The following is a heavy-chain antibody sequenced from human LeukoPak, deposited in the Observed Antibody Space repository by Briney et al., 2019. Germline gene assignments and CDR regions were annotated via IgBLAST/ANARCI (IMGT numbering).Heavy chain of an antibody. J-gene: IGHJ4*02. CDR1: GCPISSYH. Sequence: SEPLSLTCSVSGCPISSYHGSWFRQAPGKGLEWIGYIYYSGSTNYNPSLKSRVTISVDMSKNQFSLKLSSVTAADTAVYYCARAGSSGWYYFDYWGQGTLVTVSS. D-gene: IGHD6-19*01. V-gene: IGHV4-59*01. CDR3: ARAGSSGWYYFDY. CDR2: IYYSGST.